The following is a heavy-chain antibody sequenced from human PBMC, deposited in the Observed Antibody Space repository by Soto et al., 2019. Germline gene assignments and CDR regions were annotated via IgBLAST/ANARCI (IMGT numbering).Heavy chain of an antibody. CDR1: GGTFSSYA. Sequence: QVQLVQSGAEVKKPGSSVKVSCKASGGTFSSYAISWVRQAPGQGLEWMGGIIPSFGTANYAQKFQGRVTISADESTSTDYMELRRLRSEDTAVYYRARAGRSGDGYNCYSWGRGRLVSVYS. V-gene: IGHV1-69*01. J-gene: IGHJ5*01. D-gene: IGHD5-12*01. CDR2: IIPSFGTA. CDR3: ARAGRSGDGYNCYS.